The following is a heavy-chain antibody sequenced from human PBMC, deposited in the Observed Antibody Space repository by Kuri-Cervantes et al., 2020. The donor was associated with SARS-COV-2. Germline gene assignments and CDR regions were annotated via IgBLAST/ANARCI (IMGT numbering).Heavy chain of an antibody. D-gene: IGHD1-26*01. CDR1: GFTFSDYY. Sequence: GGSLRLSCAASGFTFSDYYMSWVRQAPGKGLEWVSAISGSGGSTYYADSVKGRFTISRDNSKNTLYLQMNTLKTEDTAMFYCARDASYSGSYGSFQHWGQGTLVTVSS. CDR2: ISGSGGST. CDR3: ARDASYSGSYGSFQH. J-gene: IGHJ1*01. V-gene: IGHV3-23*01.